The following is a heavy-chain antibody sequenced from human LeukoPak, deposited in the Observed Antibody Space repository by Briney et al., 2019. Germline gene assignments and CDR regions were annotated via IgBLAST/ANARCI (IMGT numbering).Heavy chain of an antibody. D-gene: IGHD3-16*02. V-gene: IGHV4-34*01. Sequence: SETLSLTCAVHGGSFSGYYWSWIRQPPGEGLEWIGEINHSGSTNYNPSLKSRVTISVDTSKNQFSLKLSSVTAADTAVYYCARGGAVYDYVWGSYRYPDYWGQGTLVTVSS. CDR1: GGSFSGYY. CDR3: ARGGAVYDYVWGSYRYPDY. CDR2: INHSGST. J-gene: IGHJ4*02.